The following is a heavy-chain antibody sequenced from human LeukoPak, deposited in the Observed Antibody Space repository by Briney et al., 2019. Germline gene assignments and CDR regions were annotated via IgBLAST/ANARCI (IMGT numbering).Heavy chain of an antibody. Sequence: GGSLRLSCAASGFTFSNYAMNWVRQAPGEGLEWVSTASASGAGTYYADSVRGRVTISRDNFKNMLYLQMDSLRAEDTAVYYCTKDHYYASGSYSDWGQGTLVTVSS. CDR2: ASASGAGT. D-gene: IGHD3-10*01. CDR3: TKDHYYASGSYSD. CDR1: GFTFSNYA. V-gene: IGHV3-23*01. J-gene: IGHJ4*02.